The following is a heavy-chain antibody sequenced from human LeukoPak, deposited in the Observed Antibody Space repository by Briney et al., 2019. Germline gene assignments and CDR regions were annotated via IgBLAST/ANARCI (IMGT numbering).Heavy chain of an antibody. CDR3: ARGGGVATTSAFDI. CDR1: GFTLDDYA. V-gene: IGHV3-9*01. Sequence: GGSLRLSCAASGFTLDDYAMHWVRHAPGKGLEWVSGISWNSGSIGYADSVKGRFTISRDNAKNSLYLQMNSLRAEDTALYYCARGGGVATTSAFDIWGQGTMVTVSS. D-gene: IGHD5-12*01. J-gene: IGHJ3*02. CDR2: ISWNSGSI.